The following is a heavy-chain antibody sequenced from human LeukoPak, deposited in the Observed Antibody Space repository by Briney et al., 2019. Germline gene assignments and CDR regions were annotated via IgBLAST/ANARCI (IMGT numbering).Heavy chain of an antibody. CDR3: ARLLDNDRSGDPDTFDM. J-gene: IGHJ3*02. Sequence: PSETLSLTCTVSGGSISIHYGSWIRQPPGKGREWIGYIYYSGKTYYYPSLQSRVTISVDTSKNHFSLKVTSVTAADTAVYYCARLLDNDRSGDPDTFDMWGQGTMVTVSS. V-gene: IGHV4-59*11. D-gene: IGHD3-22*01. CDR2: IYYSGKT. CDR1: GGSISIHY.